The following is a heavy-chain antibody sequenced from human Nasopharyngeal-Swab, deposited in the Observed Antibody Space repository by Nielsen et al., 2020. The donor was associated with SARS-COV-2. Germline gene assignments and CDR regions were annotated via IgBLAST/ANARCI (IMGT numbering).Heavy chain of an antibody. CDR3: AGAVAGTGWDY. Sequence: WIRQPPGKGLEWVANIKQDGSEKYYVDSVKGRFTISRDNAKNSLYLQMNSLRAEDTAVYYCAGAVAGTGWDYWGQGTLVTVSS. V-gene: IGHV3-7*03. CDR2: IKQDGSEK. D-gene: IGHD6-19*01. J-gene: IGHJ4*02.